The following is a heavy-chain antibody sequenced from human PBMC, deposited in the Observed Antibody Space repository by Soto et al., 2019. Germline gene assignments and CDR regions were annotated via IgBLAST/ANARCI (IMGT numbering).Heavy chain of an antibody. V-gene: IGHV1-46*01. CDR2: INPNGGTT. CDR1: GYMLTYYY. D-gene: IGHD3-10*01. CDR3: VRCPYGSGSLYYLDY. J-gene: IGHJ4*02. Sequence: QVQLVQSGAEGEKPGASVKVSCKASGYMLTYYYIHWVRQGPGQGLEWMGIINPNGGTTTYAQNFQGRVTITMDTSTNTVYMVLTSLTSEDTAIYCCVRCPYGSGSLYYLDYWGQGPLVTVSS.